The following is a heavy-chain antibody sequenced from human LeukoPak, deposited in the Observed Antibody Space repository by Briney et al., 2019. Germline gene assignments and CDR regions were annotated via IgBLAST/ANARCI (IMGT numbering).Heavy chain of an antibody. CDR1: GGTFSSYA. V-gene: IGHV1-69*05. Sequence: SVKVSCKASGGTFSSYAISWVRQAPGQGLEWMGGIIPIFGTANYAQKFQGRVTITTDESTSTAYMELSRLRSEDTAVYFCARGALAPPYYDILTGYSPAYYFDYWGQGTLVTVSS. J-gene: IGHJ4*02. CDR3: ARGALAPPYYDILTGYSPAYYFDY. D-gene: IGHD3-9*01. CDR2: IIPIFGTA.